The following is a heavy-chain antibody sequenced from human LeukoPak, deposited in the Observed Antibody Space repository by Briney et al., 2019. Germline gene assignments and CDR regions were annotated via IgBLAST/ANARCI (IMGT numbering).Heavy chain of an antibody. D-gene: IGHD3-22*01. CDR1: GGSISSGYY. J-gene: IGHJ3*02. CDR3: AKERGGDYYDSSGYYWDPAFDI. V-gene: IGHV3-23*01. Sequence: ETLSLTCTVSGGSISSGYYWGWIRQPPGKGLEWVSAISGSGGSTYYADSVKGRFTISRDNSKNTLYLQMNSLRAEDTAVYYCAKERGGDYYDSSGYYWDPAFDIWGQGTMVTVSS. CDR2: ISGSGGST.